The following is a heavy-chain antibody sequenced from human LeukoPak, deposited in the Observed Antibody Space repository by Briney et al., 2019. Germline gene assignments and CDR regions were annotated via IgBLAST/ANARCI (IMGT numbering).Heavy chain of an antibody. Sequence: SETLSLTCAVYGGSFSGYYWSWIRQPPGKGLEWIGEINHSGSTNYNPSLKSRVTISVDTSKNQFSLKLSSVTAADTAVYYCARGQGEDSSGYYPYYFDYWGQGTLVTVSS. CDR3: ARGQGEDSSGYYPYYFDY. V-gene: IGHV4-34*01. CDR1: GGSFSGYY. CDR2: INHSGST. D-gene: IGHD3-22*01. J-gene: IGHJ4*02.